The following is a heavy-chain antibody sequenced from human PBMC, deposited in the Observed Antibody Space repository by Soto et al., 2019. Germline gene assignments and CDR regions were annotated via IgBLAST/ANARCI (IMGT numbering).Heavy chain of an antibody. J-gene: IGHJ4*02. CDR3: ARHMAGVLLWFGDY. CDR1: GYSFTSYW. V-gene: IGHV5-10-1*01. Sequence: EVQLVQSGAEVKKPGESLRISCKGSGYSFTSYWISWVRQMPGKGLEWMGRIDPSDSYTNYNPSFQGHVTISADKSVRTAYLQWSSLKASDTAMYYCARHMAGVLLWFGDYWGQGTLVPVSS. CDR2: IDPSDSYT. D-gene: IGHD3-10*01.